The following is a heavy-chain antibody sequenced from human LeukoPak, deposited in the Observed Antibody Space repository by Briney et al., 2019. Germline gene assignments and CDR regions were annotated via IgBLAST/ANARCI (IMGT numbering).Heavy chain of an antibody. J-gene: IGHJ3*02. V-gene: IGHV1-69*13. D-gene: IGHD5-18*01. CDR3: ARGRRGYSYGWGAFDI. CDR2: IIPIFGTA. CDR1: GGTFSSYA. Sequence: SVKVSCKASGGTFSSYAISWVRQAPGQGLEWMGGIIPIFGTANYAQKFQGRVTITADESTSTAYMELSSLRSEDTAVYYCARGRRGYSYGWGAFDIWGQGTMVTVSS.